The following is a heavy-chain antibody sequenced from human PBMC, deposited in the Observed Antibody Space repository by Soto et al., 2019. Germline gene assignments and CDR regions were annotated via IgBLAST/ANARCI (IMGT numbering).Heavy chain of an antibody. V-gene: IGHV4-34*01. J-gene: IGHJ4*02. CDR2: INHSGST. CDR1: GGSFSGYY. CDR3: ARGRGPYGDPPRLYYFDY. D-gene: IGHD4-17*01. Sequence: QVQLQQWGAGLLKPSETLSLTCAVYGGSFSGYYWSWIRQPPGKGLEWIGEINHSGSTNYNPSLKSRVTISVDTSKNQFSLKLSSVTAADTAVYYCARGRGPYGDPPRLYYFDYWGQGTLVTVSS.